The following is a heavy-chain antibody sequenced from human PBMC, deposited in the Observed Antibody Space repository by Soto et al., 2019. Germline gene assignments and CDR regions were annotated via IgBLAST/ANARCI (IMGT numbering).Heavy chain of an antibody. Sequence: ASVKVSCKASGYTFASYAVTWVRQAPGQGPEWMGWITTYNGHTRSALKFQGRLTMTTDTTTSAAYMELRSLKSDDTAVYYCARVDVVATWGAPLGYWGQGTLVTVSS. V-gene: IGHV1-18*04. D-gene: IGHD2-15*01. CDR3: ARVDVVATWGAPLGY. CDR2: ITTYNGHT. CDR1: GYTFASYA. J-gene: IGHJ4*02.